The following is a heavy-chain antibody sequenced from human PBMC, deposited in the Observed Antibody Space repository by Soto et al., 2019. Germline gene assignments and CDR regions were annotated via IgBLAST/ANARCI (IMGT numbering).Heavy chain of an antibody. V-gene: IGHV1-69*13. D-gene: IGHD3-22*01. CDR1: GGTFSSYA. Sequence: ASVKVSCKASGGTFSSYAISWVRQAPGQGLEWMGGIIPIFGTANYAQKFQGRVTITADESTSTAYMELSSLRSEDTAVYYCARDREGSGYYLGYYYYGMDVWGQGTTVTVSS. CDR3: ARDREGSGYYLGYYYYGMDV. J-gene: IGHJ6*02. CDR2: IIPIFGTA.